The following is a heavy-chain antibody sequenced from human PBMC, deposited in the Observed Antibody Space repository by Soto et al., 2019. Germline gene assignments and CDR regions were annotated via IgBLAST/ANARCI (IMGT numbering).Heavy chain of an antibody. CDR2: IIPIFGTA. D-gene: IGHD5-12*01. V-gene: IGHV1-69*13. CDR3: ARGHSGYDYEYFDY. CDR1: GGTFSSYA. Sequence: SVKVSCKASGGTFSSYATSWVRQAPGQGLEWMGGIIPIFGTANYAQKFQGRVTITADESTSTAYMELSSLRSEDTAVYYCARGHSGYDYEYFDYWGQGTLVTVSS. J-gene: IGHJ4*02.